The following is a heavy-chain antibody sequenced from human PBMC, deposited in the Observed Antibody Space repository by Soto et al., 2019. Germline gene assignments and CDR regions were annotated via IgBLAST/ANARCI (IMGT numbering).Heavy chain of an antibody. Sequence: GASVKVSCKASGYTFTSYGISWVRQAPGQGLEWMGWISAYNGNTNYAKKLQGRVTMTTDTSTSTAYMELRSLRSDDTTVYYYARDLAGLRFLEWLSGIYYYYGMDVWGQGTTVTVSS. D-gene: IGHD3-3*01. J-gene: IGHJ6*02. CDR2: ISAYNGNT. V-gene: IGHV1-18*01. CDR1: GYTFTSYG. CDR3: ARDLAGLRFLEWLSGIYYYYGMDV.